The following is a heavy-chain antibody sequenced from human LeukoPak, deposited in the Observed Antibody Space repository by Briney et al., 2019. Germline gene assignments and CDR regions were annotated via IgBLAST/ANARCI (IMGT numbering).Heavy chain of an antibody. D-gene: IGHD3-9*01. CDR3: ARVLGGSDIMTGYYNY. V-gene: IGHV3-23*01. Sequence: PGGSLRLSCVASGFTFSSYAMTWVRQAPGKGLEWVSAISGGGRSTYYGDSVQGRFTISRDNSKSTLYLQMNSLRAEDTAVYFCARVLGGSDIMTGYYNYWGQGTLVTVSS. CDR2: ISGGGRST. CDR1: GFTFSSYA. J-gene: IGHJ4*02.